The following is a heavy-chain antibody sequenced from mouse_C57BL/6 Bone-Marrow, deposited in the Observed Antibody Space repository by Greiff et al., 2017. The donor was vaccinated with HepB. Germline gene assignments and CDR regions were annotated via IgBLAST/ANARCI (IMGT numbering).Heavy chain of an antibody. CDR2: ISNLAYSI. J-gene: IGHJ1*03. Sequence: EVKLMESGGGLVQPGGSLKLSCAASGFTFSDYGMAWVRQAPRKGPEWVAFISNLAYSIYYADTVTGRFTISRENAKNTLYLEMSGLRSEDTAMYYCARHRYYGSSYWYFDVWGTGTTVTVSS. D-gene: IGHD1-1*01. CDR1: GFTFSDYG. CDR3: ARHRYYGSSYWYFDV. V-gene: IGHV5-15*01.